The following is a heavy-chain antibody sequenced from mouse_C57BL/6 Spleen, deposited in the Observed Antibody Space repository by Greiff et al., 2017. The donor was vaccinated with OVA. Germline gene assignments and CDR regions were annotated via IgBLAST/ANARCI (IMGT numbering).Heavy chain of an antibody. CDR1: GFTFSDYY. V-gene: IGHV5-16*01. J-gene: IGHJ3*01. CDR3: ARAYYDYDRFSFAY. CDR2: INYDGSST. D-gene: IGHD2-4*01. Sequence: VHLVESEGGLVQPGRSMKLSCTASGFTFSDYYMAWVRQVPEKGLEWVANINYDGSSTYYLDSLKSRFIISRDNAKNILYLQMSSLKSEDTATYYCARAYYDYDRFSFAYWGQGTLVTVSA.